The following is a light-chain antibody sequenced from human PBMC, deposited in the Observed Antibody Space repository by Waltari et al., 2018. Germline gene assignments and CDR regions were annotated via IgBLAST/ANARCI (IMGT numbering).Light chain of an antibody. J-gene: IGKJ1*01. CDR2: RAS. V-gene: IGKV1-5*03. CDR3: QQYATYPRT. Sequence: DIQMTQSPYTLSASVGDTVPITCRASQSFSSALAWYQQKPGKAPKLLIYRASTLEIGVPSRFSGSGSGKDFILTISSLQPDDFATYYCQQYATYPRTFAQGTKVEVK. CDR1: QSFSSA.